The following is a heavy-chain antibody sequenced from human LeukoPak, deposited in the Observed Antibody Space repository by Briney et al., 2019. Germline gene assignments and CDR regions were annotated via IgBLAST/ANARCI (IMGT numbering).Heavy chain of an antibody. CDR3: ARTGSGWAVAALEAFDI. Sequence: ASVKVSCKASGYTFTGYYMHWVRQAPGQGLEWMGWINPNSGGTSYAQKFQGRVTMTRDTSISTAYMELSRLRSDDTAVYYCARTGSGWAVAALEAFDIWGQGTMVTVSS. CDR2: INPNSGGT. D-gene: IGHD6-19*01. V-gene: IGHV1-2*02. J-gene: IGHJ3*02. CDR1: GYTFTGYY.